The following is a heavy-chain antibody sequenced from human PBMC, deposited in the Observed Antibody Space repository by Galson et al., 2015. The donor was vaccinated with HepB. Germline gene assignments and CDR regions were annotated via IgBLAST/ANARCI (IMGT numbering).Heavy chain of an antibody. Sequence: SETLSLTCSVSGGSFSIYYWSWVRQTADKGLEWIGRVFASGSTNYNPSLESRVTMSADTSKNQFYLNLRSLTAADTAVYYCAGALPDDYDFEEEYHYGMDVWGPGTTVTVSS. CDR1: GGSFSIYY. CDR2: VFASGST. J-gene: IGHJ6*02. CDR3: AGALPDDYDFEEEYHYGMDV. D-gene: IGHD3-3*01. V-gene: IGHV4-4*07.